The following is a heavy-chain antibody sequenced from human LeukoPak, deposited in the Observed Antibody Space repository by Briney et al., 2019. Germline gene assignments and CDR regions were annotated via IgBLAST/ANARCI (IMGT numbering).Heavy chain of an antibody. Sequence: PGGSLRLSCAASGFTFRSYSMNWVRQAPGKWLEWVSYISSGSGTIYYADSVKGRFTISRDNAKDSLYLQMNSLRVEDTAVYYCARHVVAVGFDYWGQGTLVTVSS. CDR2: ISSGSGTI. D-gene: IGHD3-22*01. V-gene: IGHV3-48*04. CDR1: GFTFRSYS. CDR3: ARHVVAVGFDY. J-gene: IGHJ4*02.